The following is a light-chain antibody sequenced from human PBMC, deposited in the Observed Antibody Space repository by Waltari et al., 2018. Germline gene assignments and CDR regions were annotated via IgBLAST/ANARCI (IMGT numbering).Light chain of an antibody. V-gene: IGLV2-11*01. CDR1: SSDVGGYDY. Sequence: QSALTQPRSVSGSPGQSITIACAGTSSDVGGYDYVSWYQQYPGKAPKLIIYDVTTRPSGVPDRFFGSKSANTASLTISGLQAEDEADYYCCSYAGSYIYVFGSGTKVTVL. CDR3: CSYAGSYIYV. J-gene: IGLJ1*01. CDR2: DVT.